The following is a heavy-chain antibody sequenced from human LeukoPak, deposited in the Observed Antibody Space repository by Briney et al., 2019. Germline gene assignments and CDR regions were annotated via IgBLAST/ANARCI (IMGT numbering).Heavy chain of an antibody. CDR1: GGSISSGSYY. Sequence: SETLSLTCTVSGGSISSGSYYWSWIRQPAGKGLEWIGRIYTSGSTNYNPSLKSRVTISVDTSKNQFSLKLSSVTAADTAVYYCARVYCSSTSCYVRAWFDPWGQGTLVTVSS. D-gene: IGHD2-2*01. J-gene: IGHJ5*02. CDR3: ARVYCSSTSCYVRAWFDP. CDR2: IYTSGST. V-gene: IGHV4-61*02.